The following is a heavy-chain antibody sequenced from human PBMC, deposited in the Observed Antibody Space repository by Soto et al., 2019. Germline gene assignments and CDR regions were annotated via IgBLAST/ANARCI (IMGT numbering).Heavy chain of an antibody. CDR3: VHRRYSSYFDS. V-gene: IGHV2-5*05. CDR1: GFSFSSVGEG. CDR2: IYWDDDK. Sequence: SGPTLVNPQETLTLTCIYSGFSFSSVGEGVGWVRQPPGKALEWLALIYWDDDKKYGPSLEDRITVTRDTSKNQVVFTMINMDPVDTATYYWVHRRYSSYFDSWGQGTRVTVSS. J-gene: IGHJ4*02. D-gene: IGHD2-15*01.